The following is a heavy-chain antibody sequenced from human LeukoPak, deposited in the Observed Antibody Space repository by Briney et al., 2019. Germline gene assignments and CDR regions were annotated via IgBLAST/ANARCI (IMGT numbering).Heavy chain of an antibody. V-gene: IGHV3-48*04. CDR1: GFTFSSYS. CDR2: ISSSSSSTR. Sequence: PGGSLRLSCAASGFTFSSYSMNWVRQAPGKGLEWVSYISSSSSSTRYYADSVKGRFTISRDNAKNSLYLQMHSLRAEDTAVYYCARDNAGFDYWGQGALVTVSS. J-gene: IGHJ4*02. CDR3: ARDNAGFDY.